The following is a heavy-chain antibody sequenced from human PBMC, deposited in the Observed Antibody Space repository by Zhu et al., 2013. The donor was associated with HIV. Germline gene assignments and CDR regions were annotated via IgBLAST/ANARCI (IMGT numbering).Heavy chain of an antibody. D-gene: IGHD6-13*01. CDR3: ARDSREWRVSSWYYYYYGMDV. Sequence: QVQLVQSGAEVKKPGASVKVSCKASGYTFTGYYMHWVRQAPGQGLEWMGWINPNSGGTNYAQKFQGRATMTRDTSISTAYMELSGLRSDDTAVYYCARDSREWRVSSWYYYYYGMDVWGQGTTVTVSS. CDR2: INPNSGGT. CDR1: GYTFTGYY. J-gene: IGHJ6*02. V-gene: IGHV1-2*02.